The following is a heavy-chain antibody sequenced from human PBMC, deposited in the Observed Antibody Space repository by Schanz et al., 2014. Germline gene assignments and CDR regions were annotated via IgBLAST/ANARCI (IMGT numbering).Heavy chain of an antibody. CDR3: ARDLPYCDGGKCYSDGFDI. CDR1: GYTFTTYA. J-gene: IGHJ3*02. Sequence: QVQLVQSGPEVKKPGATVKVSCKASGYTFTTYAMSWVRQAPGQGLEWVGWINTANGNAKYSANFQARVTITRDTSATTAYMELTNLRSEDTAVYYCARDLPYCDGGKCYSDGFDIWGQGTLVTISS. CDR2: INTANGNA. D-gene: IGHD2-21*01. V-gene: IGHV1-3*04.